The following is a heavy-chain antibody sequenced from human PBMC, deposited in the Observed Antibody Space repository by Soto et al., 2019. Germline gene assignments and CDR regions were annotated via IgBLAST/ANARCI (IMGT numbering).Heavy chain of an antibody. CDR1: GFTFSSYA. CDR3: GTAPASVVQDY. D-gene: IGHD2-15*01. Sequence: EVQLLESGGGWVQPGVSLRLSCAASGFTFSSYAMSWVRQAPGKGLEWVPVISGSSGSTYYADSVKGRFTISRDNANNPWHFQMDSLRAEDTPVYYCGTAPASVVQDYWGQGNLVNLSS. J-gene: IGHJ4*02. CDR2: ISGSSGST. V-gene: IGHV3-23*01.